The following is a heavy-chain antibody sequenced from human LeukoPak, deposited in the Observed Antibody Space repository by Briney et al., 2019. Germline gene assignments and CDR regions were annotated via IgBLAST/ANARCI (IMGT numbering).Heavy chain of an antibody. D-gene: IGHD3-9*01. Sequence: PGGALRLSCAASGFTFSSYGMHWVRQAPGKGLEWVAFIRYDGSNKYYADSVKGRFTISRDNSKNTLYLQMNSLRAEDTAVYYCAKAPYFDWLDYYYYMDVWGKGTTVTISS. V-gene: IGHV3-30*02. CDR2: IRYDGSNK. CDR3: AKAPYFDWLDYYYYMDV. CDR1: GFTFSSYG. J-gene: IGHJ6*03.